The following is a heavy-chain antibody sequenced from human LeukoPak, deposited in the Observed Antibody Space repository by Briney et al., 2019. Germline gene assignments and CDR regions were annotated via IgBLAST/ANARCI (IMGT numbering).Heavy chain of an antibody. D-gene: IGHD2-21*02. Sequence: GGSLRPSCAASGFTVSSNYMSWVRQAPGKGLEWVSVIYSGGSTYYADSVKGRFTISRDNSKNTLYLQMNSLRAEDTAVYYCARGVAVVTGSWFDPWGQGTLVTVSS. CDR1: GFTVSSNY. J-gene: IGHJ5*02. CDR2: IYSGGST. V-gene: IGHV3-66*01. CDR3: ARGVAVVTGSWFDP.